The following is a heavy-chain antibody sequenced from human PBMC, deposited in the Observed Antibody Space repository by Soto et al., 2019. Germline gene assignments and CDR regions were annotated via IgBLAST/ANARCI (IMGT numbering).Heavy chain of an antibody. J-gene: IGHJ2*01. CDR2: IIPIFGTA. V-gene: IGHV1-69*05. D-gene: IGHD4-17*01. CDR3: ASSPPPTVTMYSRYFDL. CDR1: GGTFSSYA. Sequence: QVQLVQSGAEVKKPGSSVKVSCKASGGTFSSYAINWVRQAPGQGLEWMGGIIPIFGTANDAQKFQGRVTSTTDKSTNTAYMELRSLRSEDTAVYYCASSPPPTVTMYSRYFDLWGRGTLVTVSS.